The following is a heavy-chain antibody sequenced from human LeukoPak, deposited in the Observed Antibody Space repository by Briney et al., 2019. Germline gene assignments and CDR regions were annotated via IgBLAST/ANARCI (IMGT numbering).Heavy chain of an antibody. Sequence: PGGSLRLSCAASGLTFRNYAMSWVRQAPGKGLEWVSVICANDGNTYYADAVKGRFTISRDNSKDTLYLQMDSLRAEDTAVYYCAREVVSSPSYFDSWGQGTLVTVSS. CDR1: GLTFRNYA. J-gene: IGHJ4*02. CDR3: AREVVSSPSYFDS. V-gene: IGHV3-23*01. D-gene: IGHD2-15*01. CDR2: ICANDGNT.